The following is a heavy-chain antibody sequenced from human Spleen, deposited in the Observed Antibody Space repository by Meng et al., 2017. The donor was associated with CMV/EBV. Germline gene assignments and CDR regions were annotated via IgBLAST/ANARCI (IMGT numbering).Heavy chain of an antibody. CDR2: ISWNSGSI. CDR1: GFSFEDFA. Sequence: LSLTCAASGFSFEDFAMHWVRQAPGKGLEWVSGISWNSGSIGYADSVKGRFTISRDNAKNSLYLQMNSLRAEDTALYYCARDMYTNSRSYFSMDVWGQGTTVTVSS. J-gene: IGHJ6*02. CDR3: ARDMYTNSRSYFSMDV. D-gene: IGHD2-8*01. V-gene: IGHV3-9*01.